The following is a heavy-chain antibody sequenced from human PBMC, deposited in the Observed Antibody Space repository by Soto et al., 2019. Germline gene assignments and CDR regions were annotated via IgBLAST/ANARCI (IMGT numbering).Heavy chain of an antibody. D-gene: IGHD6-6*01. J-gene: IGHJ4*02. CDR1: GFTFSNYA. CDR2: ISGSGGST. Sequence: GGSLRLSCAASGFTFSNYAMSWVRQAPGKGLEWVSGISGSGGSTYYADSGKGRFTISRDNSKNTLYLHMNNLRADDTAASYSAKNVHSSTSYYFDYWAQGPLVTVSS. CDR3: AKNVHSSTSYYFDY. V-gene: IGHV3-23*01.